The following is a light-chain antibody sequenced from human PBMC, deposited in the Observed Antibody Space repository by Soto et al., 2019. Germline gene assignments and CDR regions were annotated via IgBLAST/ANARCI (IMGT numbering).Light chain of an antibody. Sequence: QTVVTQEPSFSVSPGGTVTLTCGLSSGSVSTNYYPSWYQQTPGQAPRTLIYSTNTRSSGVPDRFSGSILGNKAALTITGAQADDESDYYCVLYMGSGIWVFGGVTKVTVL. CDR1: SGSVSTNYY. CDR3: VLYMGSGIWV. CDR2: STN. V-gene: IGLV8-61*01. J-gene: IGLJ3*02.